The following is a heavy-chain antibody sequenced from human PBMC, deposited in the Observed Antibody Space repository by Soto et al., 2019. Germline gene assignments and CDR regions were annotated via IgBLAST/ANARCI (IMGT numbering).Heavy chain of an antibody. CDR1: GCTFSSYA. CDR2: IIPIFGTA. D-gene: IGHD3-16*01. V-gene: IGHV1-69*13. J-gene: IGHJ4*02. CDR3: ARGVLWHGLRYYFDY. Sequence: ASVKVSCKASGCTFSSYAISWVRQAPGQGLEWMGGIIPIFGTANYAQKFQGRVTITADESTSTAYMELSSLRSEDTAVYYCARGVLWHGLRYYFDYLGQGTLVTVSS.